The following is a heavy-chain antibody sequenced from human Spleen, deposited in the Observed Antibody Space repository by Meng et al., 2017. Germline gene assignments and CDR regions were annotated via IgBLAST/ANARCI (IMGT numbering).Heavy chain of an antibody. CDR3: ARLGGVYSSAWYGDY. CDR2: INHSGST. D-gene: IGHD6-19*01. Sequence: SETLSLTCAVYGGSFSGYYWSWIRQPPGKGLEWIGEINHSGSTNYNPSLKSRVTISVDTSKNHFSLNLNSVTVADTAVYYCARLGGVYSSAWYGDYWGQGTLVTVSS. CDR1: GGSFSGYY. V-gene: IGHV4-34*01. J-gene: IGHJ4*02.